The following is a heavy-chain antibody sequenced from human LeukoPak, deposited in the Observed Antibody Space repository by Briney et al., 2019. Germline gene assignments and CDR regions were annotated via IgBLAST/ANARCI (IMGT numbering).Heavy chain of an antibody. CDR3: ARHSAGIVVAGK. D-gene: IGHD6-19*01. CDR1: GCSFTSYW. CDR2: IDPSDSYT. J-gene: IGHJ4*02. V-gene: IGHV5-10-1*01. Sequence: GESLMISCKGSGCSFTSYWISWVRQMPGKGLEWMGRIDPSDSYTNYSPSFQGHVTISADKSISTVYLQWSSLKASDTAMYYCARHSAGIVVAGKWGQGTLVTVSS.